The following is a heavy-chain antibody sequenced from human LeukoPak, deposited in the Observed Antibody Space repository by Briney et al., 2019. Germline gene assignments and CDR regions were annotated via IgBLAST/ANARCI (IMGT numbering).Heavy chain of an antibody. D-gene: IGHD6-19*01. V-gene: IGHV1-2*02. CDR1: GYTFTFYY. J-gene: IGHJ4*02. Sequence: ASVTVSCKPSGYTFTFYYLHWLRQAPGQGLEWLGWISPNTGATTSAQRFQGRVTLTRDTSINTAYMELTALTSDDTADYYCARDRVGGGWPRTYYFEHWGQGALVTVSS. CDR2: ISPNTGAT. CDR3: ARDRVGGGWPRTYYFEH.